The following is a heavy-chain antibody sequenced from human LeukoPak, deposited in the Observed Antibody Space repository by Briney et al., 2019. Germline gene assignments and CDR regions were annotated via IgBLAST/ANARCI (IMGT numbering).Heavy chain of an antibody. CDR2: IYTSGST. CDR1: GGSISSGSYY. J-gene: IGHJ6*03. Sequence: SETLSLTCTVSGGSISSGSYYWSWIRQPAGKGLEWIGRIYTSGSTNYHPSLKSRVTISVDTSKNQFSLKLSSVTAADTAVYYCARDGYDYYYYMDVWGKGTTVTISS. CDR3: ARDGYDYYYYMDV. V-gene: IGHV4-61*02.